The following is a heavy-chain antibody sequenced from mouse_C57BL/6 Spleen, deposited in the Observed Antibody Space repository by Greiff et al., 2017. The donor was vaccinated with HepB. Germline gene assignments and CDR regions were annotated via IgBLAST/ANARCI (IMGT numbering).Heavy chain of an antibody. CDR3: ASNYGSSYAWFAY. CDR2: IHPNSGST. J-gene: IGHJ3*01. Sequence: QVQLQQPGAELVKPGASVKLSCKASGYTLPSYWMHWVKQRPGQGLEWIGMIHPNSGSTNYNEKFKSKATLTVDKSSSTAYMQLSSLTSEDSAVYYCASNYGSSYAWFAYWGQGTLVTVSA. V-gene: IGHV1-64*01. D-gene: IGHD1-1*01. CDR1: GYTLPSYW.